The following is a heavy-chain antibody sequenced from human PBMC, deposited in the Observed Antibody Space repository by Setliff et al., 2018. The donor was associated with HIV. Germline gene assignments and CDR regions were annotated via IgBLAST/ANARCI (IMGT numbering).Heavy chain of an antibody. Sequence: PSETLSLTCTVSGDSISSDFYWGWIRQPPGKGLEWIGSINHSGSTNYNPSLKSRVTISVDTSKNQFSLKLSSVTAADTAVFYCARLTTTYYYDSSAYYHPVWGQGTLVTVSS. J-gene: IGHJ4*02. CDR2: INHSGST. CDR1: GDSISSDFY. D-gene: IGHD3-22*01. V-gene: IGHV4-38-2*02. CDR3: ARLTTTYYYDSSAYYHPV.